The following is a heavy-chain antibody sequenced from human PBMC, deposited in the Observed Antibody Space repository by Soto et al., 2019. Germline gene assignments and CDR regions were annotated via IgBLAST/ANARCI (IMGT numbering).Heavy chain of an antibody. Sequence: QVQLVESGGGVGQPGRSLRLSCAVSGVTFRSYGMHWVRQAPGKGLDWVAVISYDGSVEYYADSVKGRFTISRDNPKNMLYLKMNSLRVDDTAVYYCAKEGGTGESNMRSQYDYWGQGTLVTVSS. CDR2: ISYDGSVE. CDR3: AKEGGTGESNMRSQYDY. V-gene: IGHV3-30*18. J-gene: IGHJ4*02. CDR1: GVTFRSYG. D-gene: IGHD1-1*01.